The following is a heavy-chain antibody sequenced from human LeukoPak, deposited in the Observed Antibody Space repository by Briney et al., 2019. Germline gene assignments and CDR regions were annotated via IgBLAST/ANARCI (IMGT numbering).Heavy chain of an antibody. V-gene: IGHV4-59*01. Sequence: SETLSLTCTVSGGSISSYYWSWIRQPPGKGLEWIGYIYYSGSTNYNPSLKSRVTISVDTSKNQFSLKMSSVTAADTAVYYCARGSIAVAVAADYWGQGTLVTVSS. CDR1: GGSISSYY. CDR3: ARGSIAVAVAADY. CDR2: IYYSGST. J-gene: IGHJ4*02. D-gene: IGHD6-19*01.